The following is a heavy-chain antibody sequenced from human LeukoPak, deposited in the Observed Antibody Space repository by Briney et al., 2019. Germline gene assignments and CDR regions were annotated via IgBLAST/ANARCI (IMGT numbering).Heavy chain of an antibody. CDR3: ASQQLRDYGMDV. Sequence: PGGSLRLSCATSGFTFTDYYMTWIRQAPGKGLEWISYISVSGTTMYYVDSVKGRFTISRDNAENSLYLQMNSLRAEDTAVYYCASQQLRDYGMDVWGQGTTVTVSS. J-gene: IGHJ6*02. CDR1: GFTFTDYY. CDR2: ISVSGTTM. D-gene: IGHD6-13*01. V-gene: IGHV3-11*04.